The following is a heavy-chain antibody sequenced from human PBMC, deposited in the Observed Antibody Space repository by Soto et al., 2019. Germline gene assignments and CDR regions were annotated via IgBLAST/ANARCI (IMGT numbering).Heavy chain of an antibody. CDR2: INHSGST. Sequence: SETLSLTCAVDGGSFSGYYWSWIRQPPGKGLEWIGEINHSGSTNYTPSLKSRVTISVDTSKNQFSLKLSSVTAADTAVYYCARRYYYDSSGYRGHWFDPWGQGTLVTVSS. CDR1: GGSFSGYY. J-gene: IGHJ5*02. D-gene: IGHD3-22*01. V-gene: IGHV4-34*01. CDR3: ARRYYYDSSGYRGHWFDP.